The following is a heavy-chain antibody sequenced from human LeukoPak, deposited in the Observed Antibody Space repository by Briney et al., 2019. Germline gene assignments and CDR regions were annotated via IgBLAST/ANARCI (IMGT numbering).Heavy chain of an antibody. V-gene: IGHV1-2*02. Sequence: GASVKVSCKASGYTFTGYYMHWVRQAPGQGLEWMGWINPNSGGTNYAQKFQGRVTMTRDTSISTAYMELSRLGSDDTAMYYCARDAAYYYDSSGSSWGQGTLVTVSS. D-gene: IGHD3-22*01. CDR2: INPNSGGT. CDR1: GYTFTGYY. J-gene: IGHJ5*02. CDR3: ARDAAYYYDSSGSS.